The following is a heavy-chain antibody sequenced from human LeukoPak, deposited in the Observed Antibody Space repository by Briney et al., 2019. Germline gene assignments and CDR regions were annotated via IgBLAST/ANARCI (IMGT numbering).Heavy chain of an antibody. CDR2: IHHSGNT. CDR3: ARDRGSGLRYFDY. CDR1: GGSVSSVGDY. V-gene: IGHV4-31*03. Sequence: SETLSLTCTVSGGSVSSVGDYWRWIRQHPGEALEGLGYIHHSGNTHYNPSLKSRVTISVDTSKNQFSLKLSSVTAADTAVYYCARDRGSGLRYFDYWGQGTLVTVSS. J-gene: IGHJ4*02. D-gene: IGHD3-22*01.